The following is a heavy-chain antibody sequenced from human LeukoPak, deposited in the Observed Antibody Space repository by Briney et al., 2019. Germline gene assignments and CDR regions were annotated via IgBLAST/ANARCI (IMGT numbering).Heavy chain of an antibody. CDR1: GGSISSSTYS. Sequence: SETLSLTCTVSGGSISSSTYSWGWIRQPPGKGLEWIGYIYYSGSTYYNPSLKSRVTVSVDTSKNQFSLKLSSVTAADTAVYYCARVRGALFDYWGQGTLVTVSS. CDR3: ARVRGALFDY. D-gene: IGHD1-26*01. J-gene: IGHJ4*02. CDR2: IYYSGST. V-gene: IGHV4-30-4*08.